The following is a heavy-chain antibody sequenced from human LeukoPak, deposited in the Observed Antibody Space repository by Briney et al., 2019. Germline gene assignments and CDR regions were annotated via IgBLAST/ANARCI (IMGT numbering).Heavy chain of an antibody. D-gene: IGHD3-10*01. CDR3: AANSADYNTLGSSYKV. J-gene: IGHJ4*02. CDR1: GFTFSSYW. V-gene: IGHV3-7*01. Sequence: GGSLRLSCAASGFTFSSYWMSWVRQAPGKGLEWVANIKQDGSEKYCVDSVKGRFTISRDNAKNSLYLQMNSLRAEDTAVYYCAANSADYNTLGSSYKVWGQGTLVTVSS. CDR2: IKQDGSEK.